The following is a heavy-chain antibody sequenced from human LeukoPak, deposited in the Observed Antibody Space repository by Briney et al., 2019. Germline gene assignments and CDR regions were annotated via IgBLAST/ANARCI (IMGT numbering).Heavy chain of an antibody. Sequence: GGSQRLSCAASGFTFSNAWMSWLRQAPGKGLEWVGRIKRKTDGGTTDYAAPVKGRFTISRDDSRNTLYLQMNSLKTEDAAVYYCTTESYSGSYTLDYWGQGTLVTLSS. V-gene: IGHV3-15*01. CDR2: IKRKTDGGTT. J-gene: IGHJ4*02. CDR3: TTESYSGSYTLDY. CDR1: GFTFSNAW. D-gene: IGHD1-26*01.